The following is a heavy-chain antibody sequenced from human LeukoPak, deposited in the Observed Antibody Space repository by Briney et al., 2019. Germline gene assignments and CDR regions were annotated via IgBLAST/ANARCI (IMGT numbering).Heavy chain of an antibody. D-gene: IGHD6-6*01. CDR3: ARAPLAARPNYYYYGMDV. J-gene: IGHJ6*02. CDR2: INHSGST. Sequence: PSETLSLTCAVYGGSFSGYYWSWIRQTPGKGLEWIGEINHSGSTNYNPSLKSRVTISVDTSKNQFSLKLSSVTAADTAVYYCARAPLAARPNYYYYGMDVWGQGTTVTVSS. V-gene: IGHV4-34*01. CDR1: GGSFSGYY.